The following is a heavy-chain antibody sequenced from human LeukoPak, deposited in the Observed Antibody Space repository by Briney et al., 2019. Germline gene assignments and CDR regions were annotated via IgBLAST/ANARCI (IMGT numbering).Heavy chain of an antibody. V-gene: IGHV3-33*01. CDR3: ARDYSSGWYWDY. CDR1: GFTFSSYG. J-gene: IGHJ4*02. Sequence: GGSLRLSCAASGFTFSSYGMHWVRQAPGKGLEWVAVIWYDGSDKYYADSVKGRFTISRDDSKNTLFLQMNSLRAEDTAVYYCARDYSSGWYWDYWGQGTLVTVSS. D-gene: IGHD6-19*01. CDR2: IWYDGSDK.